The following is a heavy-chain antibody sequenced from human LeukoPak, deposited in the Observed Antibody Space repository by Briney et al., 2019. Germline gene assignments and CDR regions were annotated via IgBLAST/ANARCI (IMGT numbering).Heavy chain of an antibody. D-gene: IGHD2-8*01. Sequence: GGSLRLSCAASGFTFSIYAMRWVRQAPGKGLEWGAGISGSGGSTDYADYVKGRFTISRDNSKNTLYLQMDSLRAEDTAVYYCAKGSIMVYYFDSWGQGTLVTVSS. J-gene: IGHJ4*02. V-gene: IGHV3-23*01. CDR1: GFTFSIYA. CDR2: ISGSGGST. CDR3: AKGSIMVYYFDS.